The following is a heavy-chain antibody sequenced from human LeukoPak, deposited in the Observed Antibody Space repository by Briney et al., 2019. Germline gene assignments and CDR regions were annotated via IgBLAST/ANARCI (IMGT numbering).Heavy chain of an antibody. D-gene: IGHD3-22*01. J-gene: IGHJ5*02. CDR2: IYPGDSDT. CDR1: GFSFTTYW. Sequence: GESLKISCQASGFSFTTYWIGWVRQMPGKGLEWMGIIYPGDSDTRYSPSFQGQVTISADKSISTAYLQWSSLKASDTAMYYCARVGGYDSSGSLYRNWFDPWGQGTLVTVSS. V-gene: IGHV5-51*01. CDR3: ARVGGYDSSGSLYRNWFDP.